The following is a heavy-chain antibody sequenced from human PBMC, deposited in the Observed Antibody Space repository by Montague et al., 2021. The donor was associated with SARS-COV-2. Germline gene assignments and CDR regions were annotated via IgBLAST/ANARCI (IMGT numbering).Heavy chain of an antibody. D-gene: IGHD6-13*01. J-gene: IGHJ4*02. V-gene: IGHV2-70*01. CDR3: ARIFDSSWPTFDY. CDR2: IDWDDDK. Sequence: PALVKPTQSLTLTCTFPGFSLSATGMCVNWIRQPPGKALEWLALIDWDDDKYYSTSLKTRLTISKDTSKNQVVLTMTNMDPVDTATYYCARIFDSSWPTFDYWGQGTLVTVSS. CDR1: GFSLSATGMC.